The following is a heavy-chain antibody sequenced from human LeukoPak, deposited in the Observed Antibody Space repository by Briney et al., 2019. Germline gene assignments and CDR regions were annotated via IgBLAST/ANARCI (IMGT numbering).Heavy chain of an antibody. CDR2: INHSGST. Sequence: SETLSLTCAVYGGSFSGYYWSWIRQPPGKGLEWIGEINHSGSTNYNPSLKSRVTISVDTSKNQFSLKLSSVTAADTAVYYCAREKSSNLIDYWGQGTLVTVSS. CDR3: AREKSSNLIDY. CDR1: GGSFSGYY. D-gene: IGHD2-15*01. J-gene: IGHJ4*02. V-gene: IGHV4-34*01.